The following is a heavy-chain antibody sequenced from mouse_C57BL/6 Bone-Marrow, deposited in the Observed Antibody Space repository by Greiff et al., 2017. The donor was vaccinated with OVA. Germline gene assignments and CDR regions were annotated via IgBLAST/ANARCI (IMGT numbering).Heavy chain of an antibody. CDR1: GYTFTEYT. D-gene: IGHD2-3*01. J-gene: IGHJ1*03. V-gene: IGHV1-62-2*01. Sequence: LEESGAELVKPGASVKLSCKASGYTFTEYTIHWVKQRSGQGLEWIGWFYPGSGSIKYNEKFKDKATLTADKSSSTVYMELSRLTSEDSAVYFCARHEEVLYDRGYFDVWGTGTTVTVSS. CDR2: FYPGSGSI. CDR3: ARHEEVLYDRGYFDV.